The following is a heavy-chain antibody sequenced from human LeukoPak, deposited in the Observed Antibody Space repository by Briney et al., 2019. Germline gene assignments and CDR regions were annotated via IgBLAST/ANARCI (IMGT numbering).Heavy chain of an antibody. D-gene: IGHD6-19*01. J-gene: IGHJ4*02. CDR3: AKDRVSSGSGWFLDY. V-gene: IGHV3-30*02. CDR1: GFTFSSYG. CDR2: IRYDGSNK. Sequence: GGSLRLSCAASGFTFSSYGMHWVRQAPGKGLEWVAFIRYDGSNKYYADSVKGRFTISRDNSKNTLYLQMNSLRAEDTAVYYCAKDRVSSGSGWFLDYWGQGTLVTVSS.